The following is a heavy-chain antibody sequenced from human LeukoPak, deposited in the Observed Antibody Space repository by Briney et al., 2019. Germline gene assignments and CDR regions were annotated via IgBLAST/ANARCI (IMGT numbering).Heavy chain of an antibody. J-gene: IGHJ4*02. D-gene: IGHD5-18*01. Sequence: SETLSLTCTVSGGSISSSSYYWGWIRQPPGKGLEWIGSIYYSGSTYYNPSLKSRVTISVDTFKNQFSLKLSSVTAADTAVYYRARVHTAMVMFFDYWGQGTLVTVSS. CDR1: GGSISSSSYY. CDR2: IYYSGST. CDR3: ARVHTAMVMFFDY. V-gene: IGHV4-39*07.